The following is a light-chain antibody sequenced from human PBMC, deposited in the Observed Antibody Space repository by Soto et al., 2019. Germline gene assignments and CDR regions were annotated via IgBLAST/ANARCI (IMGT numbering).Light chain of an antibody. CDR1: QSVSSY. CDR2: DAS. J-gene: IGKJ4*01. Sequence: EIVLTQSPATLSFAPGERATLSCRASQSVSSYLAWYQQKPCQAPRLIIYDASNMATGIPARFSGSGSGTDFTLAISSLEPEDFAVYYCQPRSNRPTLLTFGGGNKVEIK. V-gene: IGKV3-11*01. CDR3: QPRSNRPTLLT.